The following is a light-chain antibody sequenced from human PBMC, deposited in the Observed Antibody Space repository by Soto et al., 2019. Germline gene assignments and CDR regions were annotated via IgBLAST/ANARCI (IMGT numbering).Light chain of an antibody. CDR1: SSDVGGYNY. J-gene: IGLJ2*01. Sequence: QSALTQPASESGSPGQSITISCTGTSSDVGGYNYVSWYQQHPGKAPKLMIYDVSNRPSGVSNRFSGSKSGNTASLTISGLQAEDEADYYCSSYTSSSTLFGGGTQLTVL. CDR2: DVS. V-gene: IGLV2-14*01. CDR3: SSYTSSSTL.